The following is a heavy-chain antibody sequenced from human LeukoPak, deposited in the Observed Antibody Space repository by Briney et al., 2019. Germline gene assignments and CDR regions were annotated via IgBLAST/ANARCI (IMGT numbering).Heavy chain of an antibody. J-gene: IGHJ4*02. CDR3: ARGGYDQLRYFDWLIPSPTGPKSLDY. CDR1: GYTFTSYG. D-gene: IGHD3-9*01. CDR2: ISAYNGNT. V-gene: IGHV1-18*01. Sequence: GASVKVSCKASGYTFTSYGISWVRQAPGQGLEWMGWISAYNGNTNYAPKLQGRVTMTTDTSTSTAYMELRSLRSDDTAVYYCARGGYDQLRYFDWLIPSPTGPKSLDYWGQGTLVTVSS.